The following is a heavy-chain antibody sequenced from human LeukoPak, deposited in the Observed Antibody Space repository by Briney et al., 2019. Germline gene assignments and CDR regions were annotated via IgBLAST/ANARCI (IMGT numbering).Heavy chain of an antibody. V-gene: IGHV3-13*01. CDR3: ARGGKTAMADY. CDR2: VGTVGDK. D-gene: IGHD5-18*01. Sequence: GGSLRLSCTASGFTFSINDMHWVRQATGKGLEWVSGVGTVGDKYYADSVKGRFVISREDAKNSVYLQMNSLRAGDTAVYYCARGGKTAMADYWGQGTLVTVSS. CDR1: GFTFSIND. J-gene: IGHJ4*02.